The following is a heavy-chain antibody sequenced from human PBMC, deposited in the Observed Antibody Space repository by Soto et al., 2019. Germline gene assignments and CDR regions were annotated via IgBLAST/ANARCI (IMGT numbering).Heavy chain of an antibody. CDR2: ILPLIDVT. V-gene: IGHV1-69*02. Sequence: VQLVQSGAELKNPGSSVQVSCEVSGGSFASHSVNWVRQAPGQGLEWMGRILPLIDVTNYAPRFQGRVTMPADKTATAASLGLHNLRSEDTAVYFLARAPNYALLTGYAGDVWCKGATVTVFS. CDR1: GGSFASHS. J-gene: IGHJ6*04. CDR3: ARAPNYALLTGYAGDV. D-gene: IGHD3-9*01.